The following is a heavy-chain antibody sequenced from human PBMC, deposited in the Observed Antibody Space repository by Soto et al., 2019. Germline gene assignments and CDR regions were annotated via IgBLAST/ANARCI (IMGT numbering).Heavy chain of an antibody. D-gene: IGHD3-9*01. J-gene: IGHJ6*02. CDR2: IYPGDSDT. V-gene: IGHV5-51*01. CDR1: GYSFTSYW. CDR3: ARTYYDILTGDYYGMDV. Sequence: GESLKISCKGSGYSFTSYWIGWVRQMPGKGLEWMGIIYPGDSDTRYSPSFQGQVTISADKSISTAYLQWSSLKASDTAMYYCARTYYDILTGDYYGMDVWGQGTTVTV.